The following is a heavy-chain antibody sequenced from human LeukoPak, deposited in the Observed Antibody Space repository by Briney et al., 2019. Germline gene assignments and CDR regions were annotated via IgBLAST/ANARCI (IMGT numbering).Heavy chain of an antibody. V-gene: IGHV5-51*01. CDR2: LYPDGSTT. Sequence: GESLKISCQGSGYSFSTYWIAWVRQMPGKGLEWMGILYPDGSTTRYSPSFQDRVTISADKSIHTAYMQWSSLKASDSAMYYCAILAGVTATPDDAFDIWGQGTMVTVSS. CDR1: GYSFSTYW. J-gene: IGHJ3*02. CDR3: AILAGVTATPDDAFDI. D-gene: IGHD2-21*02.